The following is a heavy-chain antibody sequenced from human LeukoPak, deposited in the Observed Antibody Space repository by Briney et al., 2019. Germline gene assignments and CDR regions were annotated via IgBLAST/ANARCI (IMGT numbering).Heavy chain of an antibody. J-gene: IGHJ4*02. CDR3: ARRYHDYSGYSRQFDY. CDR2: IYPGDSDT. D-gene: IGHD3-22*01. V-gene: IGHV5-51*01. CDR1: GYSFNTYW. Sequence: GESLKISCEGSGYSFNTYWIGWVRRMPGKGLEWRGIIYPGDSDTRYSPSFQGQVTISADKSISTAYLQWSSLKTSDTAMYYCARRYHDYSGYSRQFDYWGQGTLVTVSS.